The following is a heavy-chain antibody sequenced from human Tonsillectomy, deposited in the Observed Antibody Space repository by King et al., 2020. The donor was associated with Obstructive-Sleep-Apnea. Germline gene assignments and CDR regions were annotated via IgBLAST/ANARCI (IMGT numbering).Heavy chain of an antibody. CDR3: ARGGYRGIAVAGTFWFDP. J-gene: IGHJ5*02. CDR1: GFTFSSYS. V-gene: IGHV3-21*01. CDR2: ISSSSSYI. D-gene: IGHD6-19*01. Sequence: VQLVESGGGLVKPGGSLRLSCAASGFTFSSYSMNWVRQAPGKGLEWVSSISSSSSYIYYADSVKGRFTISRDNAKNLLYLQMNSLRAEDTAVYYCARGGYRGIAVAGTFWFDPWGQGTLVTVSS.